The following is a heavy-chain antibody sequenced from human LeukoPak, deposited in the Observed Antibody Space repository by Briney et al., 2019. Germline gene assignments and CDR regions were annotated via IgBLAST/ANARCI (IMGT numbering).Heavy chain of an antibody. D-gene: IGHD1-1*01. CDR2: ISGDSTYI. CDR1: GFTFASHS. J-gene: IGHJ4*02. CDR3: ARVSGRLERQSNLDY. Sequence: GGSLRLSCAASGFTFASHSMNWVRQAPGTGLEWVSSISGDSTYIYNAGSVKGRFTISRDNAQASLYLQMISLRADDTAVYYCARVSGRLERQSNLDYWGQGTLVIVSS. V-gene: IGHV3-21*01.